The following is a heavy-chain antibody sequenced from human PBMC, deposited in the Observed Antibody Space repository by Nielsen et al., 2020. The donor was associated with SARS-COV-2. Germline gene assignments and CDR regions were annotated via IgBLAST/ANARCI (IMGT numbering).Heavy chain of an antibody. CDR2: IDPSDSYT. D-gene: IGHD6-19*01. J-gene: IGHJ3*02. V-gene: IGHV5-10-1*01. CDR1: GYSFTSDW. CDR3: ARHERQWLAHDAFDI. Sequence: GGSLRLSCKGSGYSFTSDWISWVRQMPGKGLEWMGRIDPSDSYTNYSPSFQGHVTISAAKSISTAYLQWSSLKASDTAMHYWARHERQWLAHDAFDIWGQGTMVTVSS.